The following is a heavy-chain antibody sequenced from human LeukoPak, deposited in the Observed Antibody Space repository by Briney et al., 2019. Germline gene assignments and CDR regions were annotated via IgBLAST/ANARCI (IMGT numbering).Heavy chain of an antibody. CDR3: ATRTLAVAGTGEYFQH. Sequence: GASVKVSCKVSGYTLTELSMHWVRQAPGKGLEWMGGFDPEDGETIYAQKFQGRVTMTEDTSTDTVYMELSSLRSEDTAIYYCATRTLAVAGTGEYFQHWGQGTLVTVSS. CDR1: GYTLTELS. J-gene: IGHJ1*01. D-gene: IGHD6-19*01. V-gene: IGHV1-24*01. CDR2: FDPEDGET.